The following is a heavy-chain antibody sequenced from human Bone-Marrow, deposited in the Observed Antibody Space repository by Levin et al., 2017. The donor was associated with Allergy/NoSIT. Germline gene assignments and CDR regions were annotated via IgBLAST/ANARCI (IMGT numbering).Heavy chain of an antibody. J-gene: IGHJ4*02. CDR2: ISAGGNYI. CDR1: GILFSSYD. D-gene: IGHD3/OR15-3a*01. Sequence: PGGSLRLSCAASGILFSSYDMNWVRQAPGKGLEWVSSISAGGNYIYYADSVKGRFTISRDNAKNSLFLQMNSLRAEDTAVYYCARTDFGLGDYLDSWGQGTLVTVSS. CDR3: ARTDFGLGDYLDS. V-gene: IGHV3-21*04.